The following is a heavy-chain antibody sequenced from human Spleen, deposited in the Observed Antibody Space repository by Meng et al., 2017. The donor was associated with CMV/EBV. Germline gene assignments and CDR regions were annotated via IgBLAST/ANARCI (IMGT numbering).Heavy chain of an antibody. CDR2: FIPMFDTA. CDR3: ARRLMGGTIYDS. V-gene: IGHV1-69*06. J-gene: IGHJ5*01. CDR1: GYTFIDQY. D-gene: IGHD1-7*01. Sequence: SVKVSCKASGYTFIDQYINWVRQAPGQRLEWMGAFIPMFDTANYAQKLQGRVTMTADKSTSTAYMELTSLTSEDTALYYCARRLMGGTIYDSWGQGTLVTVSS.